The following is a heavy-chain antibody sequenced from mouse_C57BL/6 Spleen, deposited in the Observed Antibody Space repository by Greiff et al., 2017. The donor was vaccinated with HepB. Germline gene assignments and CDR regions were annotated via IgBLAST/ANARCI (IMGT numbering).Heavy chain of an antibody. CDR2: IYPGDGDT. V-gene: IGHV1-82*01. D-gene: IGHD3-3*01. J-gene: IGHJ4*01. CDR1: GYAFSSSW. Sequence: VQVVESGPELVKPGASVKISCKASGYAFSSSWMNWVKQRPGKGLEWIGRIYPGDGDTNYNGKFKGKATLTADKSSSTAYMQLSSLTSEDSAVYFCAREGLYAMDYWGQGTSVTVSS. CDR3: AREGLYAMDY.